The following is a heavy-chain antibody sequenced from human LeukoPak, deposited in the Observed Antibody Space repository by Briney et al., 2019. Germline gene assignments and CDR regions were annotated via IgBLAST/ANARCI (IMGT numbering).Heavy chain of an antibody. J-gene: IGHJ4*02. CDR2: IYYSGST. CDR3: AYSGSYGHLGY. CDR1: GASISSGDYY. Sequence: SQTLSLTCTVSGASISSGDYYWSWIRQPPGKGLECIGHIYYSGSTYYNPSLKSRVTISVDTSKNQFSLRLSSVTAADTALYYCAYSGSYGHLGYWGQRIPVTVSS. V-gene: IGHV4-30-4*01. D-gene: IGHD1-26*01.